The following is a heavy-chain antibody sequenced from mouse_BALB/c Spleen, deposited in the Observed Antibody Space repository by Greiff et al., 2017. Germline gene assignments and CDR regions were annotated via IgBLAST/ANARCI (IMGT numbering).Heavy chain of an antibody. J-gene: IGHJ2*01. V-gene: IGHV1-9*01. CDR2: ILPGSGST. CDR1: GYTFSSYW. Sequence: QVQLQQSGAELMKPGASVKISCKATGYTFSSYWIEWVKQRPGHGLEWIGEILPGSGSTNYNEKFKGKATFTADTSSNTAYMQLSSLTSEDSAVYYCASYYRYDEGVDYWGQGTTLTVSS. D-gene: IGHD2-14*01. CDR3: ASYYRYDEGVDY.